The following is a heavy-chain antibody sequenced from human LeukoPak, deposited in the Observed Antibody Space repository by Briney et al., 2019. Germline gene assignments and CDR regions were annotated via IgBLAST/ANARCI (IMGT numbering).Heavy chain of an antibody. CDR1: GGSISSYY. D-gene: IGHD2-2*01. Sequence: PSETLSLTCTVSGGSISSYYWNWIRQPAGKGLEWIGRIYTTGSTIYNPSLKSRVTMSLDTSKNQFSLKLSSVTAADTAVYFCARHPYCSSSSCRPYWYFDLWGRGTLVTVSS. V-gene: IGHV4-4*07. J-gene: IGHJ2*01. CDR3: ARHPYCSSSSCRPYWYFDL. CDR2: IYTTGST.